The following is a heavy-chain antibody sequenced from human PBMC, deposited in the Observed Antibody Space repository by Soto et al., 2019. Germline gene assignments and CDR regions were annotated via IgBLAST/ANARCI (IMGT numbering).Heavy chain of an antibody. Sequence: QVQLVQSGAEVKRPGSSVNVSCKASGGTFGNFAINWVRQAPGQGLEWMGGIVPILGSADYAQRVQGRVTITADESTTTAYMELSSLRSEDRAVYYCARGLSICGEVAGRGPYYHYGMDLWGQGTTVTVSS. CDR2: IVPILGSA. J-gene: IGHJ6*02. CDR3: ARGLSICGEVAGRGPYYHYGMDL. D-gene: IGHD3-3*01. V-gene: IGHV1-69*01. CDR1: GGTFGNFA.